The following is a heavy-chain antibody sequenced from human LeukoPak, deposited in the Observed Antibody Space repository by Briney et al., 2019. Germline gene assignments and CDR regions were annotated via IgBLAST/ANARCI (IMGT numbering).Heavy chain of an antibody. CDR2: INSDGTGT. D-gene: IGHD5-18*01. CDR1: GCTFSRYW. V-gene: IGHV3-74*01. J-gene: IGHJ4*02. CDR3: ARDSYNFDY. Sequence: PGGSLRLSCAASGCTFSRYWMHWVRQVPGKGLVWVSRINSDGTGTSYADSVKGRFTISRDNAKNMLYLQMNSLRAEDRAVYYCARDSYNFDYWGQGTLVTVSS.